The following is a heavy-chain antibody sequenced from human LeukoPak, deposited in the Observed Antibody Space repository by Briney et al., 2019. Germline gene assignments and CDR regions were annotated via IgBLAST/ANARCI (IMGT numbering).Heavy chain of an antibody. CDR2: INPNSGGT. J-gene: IGHJ4*02. CDR3: ARFRDGYNYYFDY. V-gene: IGHV1-2*02. D-gene: IGHD5-24*01. Sequence: GASVKVSCKASGYTFTGYYMHWVRQAPGQGLEWMGWINPNSGGTNYAQKLQGRVTMTTDTSTSTAYMELRSLRSDDTAVYYCARFRDGYNYYFDYWGQGTLVTVSS. CDR1: GYTFTGYY.